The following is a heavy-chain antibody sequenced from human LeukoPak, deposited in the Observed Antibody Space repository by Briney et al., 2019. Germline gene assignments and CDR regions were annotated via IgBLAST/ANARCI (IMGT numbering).Heavy chain of an antibody. J-gene: IGHJ4*02. CDR2: ICSGSTYI. D-gene: IGHD3-10*01. CDR3: ATGSRNTMLQGDY. V-gene: IGHV3-21*01. Sequence: GGSLRLSCAASGFTFSDYSMNWVRQAPGKGLEWVSSICSGSTYIYYADSVKGRFTISRDNAKNSLYLQMNSLRAEDTAVYYCATGSRNTMLQGDYWGQGALVTVSS. CDR1: GFTFSDYS.